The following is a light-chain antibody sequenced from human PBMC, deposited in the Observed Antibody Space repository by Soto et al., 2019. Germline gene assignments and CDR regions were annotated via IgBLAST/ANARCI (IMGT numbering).Light chain of an antibody. J-gene: IGLJ1*01. CDR2: GVT. Sequence: QSALTQPASVSGSPGQSINLSCSGTSSDIGGHDDVSWYQQHPGKVPKLLLYGVTDRPSGVSDRFSGSKSGNVASLTISGLPAEDEADYYCCSYTSDLTPYVFGTGTKLTVL. CDR1: SSDIGGHDD. CDR3: CSYTSDLTPYV. V-gene: IGLV2-14*03.